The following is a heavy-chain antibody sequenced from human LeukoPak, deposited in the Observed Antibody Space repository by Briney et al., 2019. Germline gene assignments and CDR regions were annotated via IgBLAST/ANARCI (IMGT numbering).Heavy chain of an antibody. V-gene: IGHV3-23*01. CDR3: AKGGYGYGFFDY. J-gene: IGHJ4*02. D-gene: IGHD5-18*01. CDR2: LIDSPINT. Sequence: GGSLRLSCAASGFTFSSYAMGWVRQAPGKGLEWVSALIDSPINTYYADSVKGRFTISRDNSKNTLYLQMSSLRAEDTAVYYCAKGGYGYGFFDYWGQGALVTVSS. CDR1: GFTFSSYA.